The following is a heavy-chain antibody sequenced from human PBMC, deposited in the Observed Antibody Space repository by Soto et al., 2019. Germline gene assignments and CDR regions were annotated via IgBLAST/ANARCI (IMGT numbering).Heavy chain of an antibody. CDR2: INSDGSST. J-gene: IGHJ4*02. V-gene: IGHV3-74*01. Sequence: HPGGSLRISFAACGFTFSSYAMSWVRQAPGKGLVWVSRINSDGSSTSYADSVKGRFTISRDNAKNTLYLQMNSLRAEDTAVYYCARGPASGYWGQGTLVTVSS. CDR1: GFTFSSYA. CDR3: ARGPASGY.